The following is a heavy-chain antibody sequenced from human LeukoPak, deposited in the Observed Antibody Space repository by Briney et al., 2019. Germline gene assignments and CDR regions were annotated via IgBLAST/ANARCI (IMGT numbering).Heavy chain of an antibody. V-gene: IGHV3-7*01. CDR1: GFTFSGYW. Sequence: PGGSLRLSCAASGFTFSGYWMSWVRQTPEKGLEWVANIKQDGYEKYYVDSVKGRFTISRDNAKNSLYLQMNSLRADDTAIYYCARDKIVGPTTLDYWGQGILVTVSS. CDR2: IKQDGYEK. J-gene: IGHJ4*02. D-gene: IGHD1-26*01. CDR3: ARDKIVGPTTLDY.